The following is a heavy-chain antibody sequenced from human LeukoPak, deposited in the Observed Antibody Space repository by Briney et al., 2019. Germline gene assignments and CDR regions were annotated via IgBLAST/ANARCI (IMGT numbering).Heavy chain of an antibody. CDR1: GGSISSYY. V-gene: IGHV4-4*07. CDR2: IYTSGST. D-gene: IGHD3-10*01. Sequence: PSETRSLTCTVSGGSISSYYWSWIRQPAGKGQEWIGRIYTSGSTNYNPSLKSRVTISVDTSKNQFSLKLSSVTAAETAVYYCARTTRGITMVRGPNYDYWGQGTLVTVSS. CDR3: ARTTRGITMVRGPNYDY. J-gene: IGHJ4*02.